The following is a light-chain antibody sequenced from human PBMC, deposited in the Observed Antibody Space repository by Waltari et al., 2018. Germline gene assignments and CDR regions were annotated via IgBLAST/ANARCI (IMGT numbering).Light chain of an antibody. J-gene: IGLJ6*01. V-gene: IGLV2-23*02. CDR2: QIS. CDR3: CSYAGSGTLV. Sequence: QSALTQPASVSGSPGQSITISCTGTSSDVGTYNVVSWYQQRPGKAPKLMISQISKRPSGVSNLFSGSKSGNTASLTISGLQAEDEADYYCCSYAGSGTLVFGSGTKVNVL. CDR1: SSDVGTYNV.